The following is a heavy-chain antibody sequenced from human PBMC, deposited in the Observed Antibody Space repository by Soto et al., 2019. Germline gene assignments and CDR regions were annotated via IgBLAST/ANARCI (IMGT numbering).Heavy chain of an antibody. Sequence: PSETLSLTCTVSGGSIRSDNYYWSWIRQHPGKGLEWIGYIQYSGSTYYNPSLKSRVAISIDPFESQFSLKLTSVTAADTAIYYCASANCGGGSCYAAYWGQGILV. CDR2: IQYSGST. J-gene: IGHJ4*03. V-gene: IGHV4-31*03. CDR3: ASANCGGGSCYAAY. D-gene: IGHD2-15*01. CDR1: GGSIRSDNYY.